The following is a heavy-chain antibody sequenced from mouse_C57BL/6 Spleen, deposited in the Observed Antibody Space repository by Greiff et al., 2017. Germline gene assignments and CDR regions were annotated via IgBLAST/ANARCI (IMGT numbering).Heavy chain of an antibody. V-gene: IGHV1-39*01. CDR2: INPNYGTT. J-gene: IGHJ1*03. Sequence: EVKLVESGPELVKPGASVKISCKASGYSFTDYNMNWVKQSNGKSLEWIGVINPNYGTTSYNQKFKGKATLTVEQSSSTAYRQLNSLTSEDSAVYYCAREENYYGYFDVWGTGTTVTVSS. CDR1: GYSFTDYN. CDR3: AREENYYGYFDV.